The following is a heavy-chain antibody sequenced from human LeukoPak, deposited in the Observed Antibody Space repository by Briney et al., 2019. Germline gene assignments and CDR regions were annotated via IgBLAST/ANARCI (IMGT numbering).Heavy chain of an antibody. CDR1: AGSFSGYY. CDR3: ARGLDSSGYYYVDNWFDP. Sequence: SETLSLTCADYAGSFSGYYWSWIRQPPGKGLEWIGEINHSGSTNYNPSLKSRVTISVDTSKNQFSLKLSSVTAADTAVYYCARGLDSSGYYYVDNWFDPWGQGTLVTVSS. J-gene: IGHJ5*02. V-gene: IGHV4-34*01. D-gene: IGHD3-22*01. CDR2: INHSGST.